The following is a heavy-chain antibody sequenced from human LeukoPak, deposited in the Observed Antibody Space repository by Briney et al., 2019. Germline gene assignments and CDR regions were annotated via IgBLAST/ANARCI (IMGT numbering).Heavy chain of an antibody. CDR3: AKDRYSYAFEYSDS. V-gene: IGHV3-53*05. J-gene: IGHJ4*02. CDR2: IYSGGST. D-gene: IGHD5-18*01. Sequence: EGSLRLSCAASGFTVSNYYMNWVRQAPGKGLEWVSVIYSGGSTYYADSVKGRFTISRDNSKNTLSLQVSSLRTEDTAVYYCAKDRYSYAFEYSDSWGQGTLVTVSS. CDR1: GFTVSNYY.